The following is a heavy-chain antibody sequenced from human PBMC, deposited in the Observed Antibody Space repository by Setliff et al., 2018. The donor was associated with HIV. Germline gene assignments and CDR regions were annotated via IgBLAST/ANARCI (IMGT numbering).Heavy chain of an antibody. CDR1: GFSVTDTY. Sequence: GGSLRLSCEASGFSVTDTYMGWVRQAPGKGLEWVTVMYKGGKTYYADFVKGRFTIARDDSKNTVYLQMNSLRTEDTAVYYCARGGFGTGLDYWGLGALVTVSS. CDR3: ARGGFGTGLDY. J-gene: IGHJ4*02. V-gene: IGHV3-66*02. D-gene: IGHD6-13*01. CDR2: MYKGGKT.